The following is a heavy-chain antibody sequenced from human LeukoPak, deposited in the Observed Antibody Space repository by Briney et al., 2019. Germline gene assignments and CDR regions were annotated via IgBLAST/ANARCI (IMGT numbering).Heavy chain of an antibody. J-gene: IGHJ4*02. V-gene: IGHV4-39*01. Sequence: SETLSLTCTVSGGSVSSSSYYWGWIRQPPGKGLEWIGSIYYSGSTYYNPSLKSRVTISVDTSKNQFSLKVSSVTAADTAVYYCARRHYYDSSGYHYYFDYWGQGTLVTVSS. D-gene: IGHD3-22*01. CDR1: GGSVSSSSYY. CDR2: IYYSGST. CDR3: ARRHYYDSSGYHYYFDY.